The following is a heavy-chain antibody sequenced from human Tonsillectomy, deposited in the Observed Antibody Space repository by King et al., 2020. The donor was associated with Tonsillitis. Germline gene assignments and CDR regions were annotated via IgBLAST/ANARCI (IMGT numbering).Heavy chain of an antibody. CDR3: ARAGGSYRGYFDY. D-gene: IGHD1-26*01. Sequence: QLVQSGADLKKPGASVKVSCKASGYTFSSYYMHWGRQAPGQGLEWMGIINPSGGSTTYAQEFQGRVTMTRDTSTSTVYMGLSSLRSEDTAMYYCARAGGSYRGYFDYWGQGTLVTVSS. CDR1: GYTFSSYY. J-gene: IGHJ4*02. V-gene: IGHV1-46*01. CDR2: INPSGGST.